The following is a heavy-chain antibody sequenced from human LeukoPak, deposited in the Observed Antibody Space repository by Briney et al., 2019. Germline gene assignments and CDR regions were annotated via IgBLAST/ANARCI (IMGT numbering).Heavy chain of an antibody. CDR3: ARGPHWDPHFDY. CDR1: GYTFTAYY. J-gene: IGHJ4*02. V-gene: IGHV1-2*02. Sequence: ASVKVSCKSSGYTFTAYYIHWVRQAPGQGLEWMGWTNPNSGATSYAQKFQGRVTMTRDTSISTAYMELSRLRSDDTAVYYCARGPHWDPHFDYWGQGTLVTVSS. CDR2: TNPNSGAT. D-gene: IGHD7-27*01.